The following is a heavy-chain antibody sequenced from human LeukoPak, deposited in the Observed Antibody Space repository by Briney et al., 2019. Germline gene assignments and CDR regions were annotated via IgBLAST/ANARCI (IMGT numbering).Heavy chain of an antibody. J-gene: IGHJ6*03. V-gene: IGHV4-34*01. CDR1: GGSFSGYY. CDR3: ARVDLAVAGYYYYYMDV. Sequence: SETLSLTCAVYGGSFSGYYWSWIRQPPGKGLEWIGEINHSGSTNYNPSLKSRVTISVDTSKNQFSLKLSSVTAADTAVYYCARVDLAVAGYYYYYMDVWGKGTTVTVSS. D-gene: IGHD6-19*01. CDR2: INHSGST.